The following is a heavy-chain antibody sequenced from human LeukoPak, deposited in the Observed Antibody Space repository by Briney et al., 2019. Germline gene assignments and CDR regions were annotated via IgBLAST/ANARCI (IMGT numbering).Heavy chain of an antibody. Sequence: HPGGSLRLSCAASGFSFSNYGMHWVRQAPGKGLEWVAVIWYDGSNKYYADSVKGRFTISRDNSKNTLFLQVNSLRDDDTAVYYCVRGVGVSRFNYFDPWGQGTLVIVSS. CDR2: IWYDGSNK. J-gene: IGHJ5*02. CDR3: VRGVGVSRFNYFDP. D-gene: IGHD6-13*01. V-gene: IGHV3-33*01. CDR1: GFSFSNYG.